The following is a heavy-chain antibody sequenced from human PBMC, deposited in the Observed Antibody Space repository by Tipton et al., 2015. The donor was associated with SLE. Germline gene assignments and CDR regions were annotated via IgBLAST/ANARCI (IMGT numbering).Heavy chain of an antibody. V-gene: IGHV3-74*01. CDR3: ATQLGMDAFHI. CDR1: GFTFSSYL. CDR2: INSDGSST. Sequence: SLRLSCAASGFTFSSYLMHWVRQAPGKGLVWVSRINSDGSSTNYADSVKGRFTISRDNAKNTLYLQMNSLRADDTAVYYCATQLGMDAFHIWGQGTLVTVSS. J-gene: IGHJ3*02. D-gene: IGHD7-27*01.